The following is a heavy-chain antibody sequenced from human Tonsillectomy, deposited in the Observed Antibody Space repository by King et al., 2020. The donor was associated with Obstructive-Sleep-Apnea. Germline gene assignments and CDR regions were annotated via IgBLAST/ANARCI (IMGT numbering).Heavy chain of an antibody. CDR2: INHSGST. D-gene: IGHD1-26*01. CDR3: ARGASVATKDAFDI. Sequence: VQLQQWGAGLLKPSETLSLTCAVYGGSFNGYYWICIRQPPGRGLEWIGEINHSGSTNYNQSLKSRVTMSVDTSKNQFSLNLKSVTAADTAVYFCARGASVATKDAFDIWGQGTMVTVSS. V-gene: IGHV4-34*01. J-gene: IGHJ3*02. CDR1: GGSFNGYY.